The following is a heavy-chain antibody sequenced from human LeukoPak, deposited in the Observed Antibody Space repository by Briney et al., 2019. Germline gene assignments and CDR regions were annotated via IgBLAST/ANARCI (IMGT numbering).Heavy chain of an antibody. CDR2: INPSGGST. V-gene: IGHV1-46*01. J-gene: IGHJ4*02. D-gene: IGHD6-13*01. CDR1: GYTFTSYY. CDR3: ARQMRGMVIAAAGPFDY. Sequence: ASVKVSCKASGYTFTSYYMHWVRQAPGQGLEWMGIINPSGGSTSYAQKFQGRVTMTRVTSTSTVYMELSSLRSEDTAVYYCARQMRGMVIAAAGPFDYWGQGTLVTVSS.